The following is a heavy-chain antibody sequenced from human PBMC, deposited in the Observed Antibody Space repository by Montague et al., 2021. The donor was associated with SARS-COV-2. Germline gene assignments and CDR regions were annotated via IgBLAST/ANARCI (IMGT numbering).Heavy chain of an antibody. V-gene: IGHV2-70*01. CDR1: GFSLTTGGMC. CDR3: ARIHGGTSGSFDY. D-gene: IGHD3-10*01. Sequence: PALVKPTQTLTLTCTFSGFSLTTGGMCVTWIRQPPGKALEWLAVVDWDDDKYYTSSLETRLAISEDTSRNQVVLTMTNMDPMDTGTSYCARIHGGTSGSFDYWGQGILVTVSS. CDR2: VDWDDDK. J-gene: IGHJ4*02.